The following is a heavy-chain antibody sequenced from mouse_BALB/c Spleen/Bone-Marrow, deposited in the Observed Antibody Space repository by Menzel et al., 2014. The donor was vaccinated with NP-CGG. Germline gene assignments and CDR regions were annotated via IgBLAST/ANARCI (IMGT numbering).Heavy chain of an antibody. Sequence: EVKLMESGGGLVQPGGSLKLSCAASGFDFSRYWMSWVRQAPGKGLEWIGEINPDSSTINYTPSLKDKFIISRDNAKNTLYLQMSKVRSEDTALYYCATRGYYVSSWYAMDYWGQGTSVTGSS. CDR2: INPDSSTI. CDR3: ATRGYYVSSWYAMDY. D-gene: IGHD1-1*01. V-gene: IGHV4-1*02. CDR1: GFDFSRYW. J-gene: IGHJ4*01.